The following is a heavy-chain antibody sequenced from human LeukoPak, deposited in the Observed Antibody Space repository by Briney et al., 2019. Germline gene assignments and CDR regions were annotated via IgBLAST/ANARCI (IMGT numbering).Heavy chain of an antibody. CDR1: GYTFTSYD. J-gene: IGHJ4*02. Sequence: ASVKVSCKASGYTFTSYDINWVRQATGQGLEWMGWMNPNSGNTGYAQKFQGRVTMTRNTSISTAYMELSSLRSEDTAVYYCAKAPGSVYRNCFDYWGQGSLVTVSS. D-gene: IGHD3-22*01. CDR3: AKAPGSVYRNCFDY. CDR2: MNPNSGNT. V-gene: IGHV1-8*01.